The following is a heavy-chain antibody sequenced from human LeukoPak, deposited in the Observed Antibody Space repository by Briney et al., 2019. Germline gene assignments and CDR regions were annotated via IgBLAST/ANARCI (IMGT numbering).Heavy chain of an antibody. Sequence: PGGSLRLSCAASGFTFRSYRMSWVRQAPGKGLEWVANIKEDANEEYYVDSVRGRFITSRDNAKNSLFLQMYSLRADDTAVYYCARAGYCTSNSCYSPNFYYMDVWGKGTTVAVSS. D-gene: IGHD2-2*01. CDR3: ARAGYCTSNSCYSPNFYYMDV. CDR1: GFTFRSYR. CDR2: IKEDANEE. J-gene: IGHJ6*03. V-gene: IGHV3-7*01.